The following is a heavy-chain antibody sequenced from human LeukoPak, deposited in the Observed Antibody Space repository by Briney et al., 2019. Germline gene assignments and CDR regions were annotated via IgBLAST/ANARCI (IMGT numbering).Heavy chain of an antibody. Sequence: GGSLRLSCAASGFTFSGYAMSWVRQAPGKGLEWFSAVTGGGDVTFYADSVKGRFTISRDNSRNTLYLQMSSLRAEDTAVYYCAKDQYYDILPGYLYPTGGLGYDYWGQGTLVTVSS. V-gene: IGHV3-23*01. CDR2: VTGGGDVT. CDR3: AKDQYYDILPGYLYPTGGLGYDY. D-gene: IGHD3-9*01. J-gene: IGHJ4*02. CDR1: GFTFSGYA.